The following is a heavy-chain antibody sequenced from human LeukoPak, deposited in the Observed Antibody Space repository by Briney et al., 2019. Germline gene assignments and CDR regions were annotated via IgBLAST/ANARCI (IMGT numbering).Heavy chain of an antibody. D-gene: IGHD4-23*01. CDR1: GDSISSYY. CDR3: ARRGSHGGHSGWLDP. Sequence: SETLSLTCTVSGDSISSYYWNWSRQPPGKGLEWIGSILYSGSTSYNPSLKSRVTISVDTSKNQISLKLPSVTAADTAAYYCARRGSHGGHSGWLDPWGQGTLVTVSS. CDR2: ILYSGST. J-gene: IGHJ5*02. V-gene: IGHV4-59*08.